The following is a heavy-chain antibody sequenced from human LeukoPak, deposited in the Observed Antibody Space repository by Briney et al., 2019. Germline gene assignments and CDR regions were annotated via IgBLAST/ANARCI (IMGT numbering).Heavy chain of an antibody. Sequence: GTPLRLSCVASGLTFRNYGFHWVRQAPGKGLEWVAIIYSGGGTTKYYAESVKDRFTITRDDSKDTVYLQMNNLSAEDTAVYYCVVILVPGGVWHFDLWGRGTLVTVSS. V-gene: IGHV3-33*03. CDR1: GLTFRNYG. D-gene: IGHD2-2*01. CDR2: IYSGGGTTK. J-gene: IGHJ2*01. CDR3: VVILVPGGVWHFDL.